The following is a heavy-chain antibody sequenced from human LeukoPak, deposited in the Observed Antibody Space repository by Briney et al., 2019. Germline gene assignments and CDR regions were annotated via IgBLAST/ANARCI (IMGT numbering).Heavy chain of an antibody. V-gene: IGHV4-39*07. CDR1: GGSISSSTYY. D-gene: IGHD3-9*01. J-gene: IGHJ5*02. CDR3: ARGGVLRYFGAP. CDR2: IYYNGST. Sequence: SETLSLTCTVSGGSISSSTYYWGWIRQPPGKGLEWIGSIYYNGSTYYNPSLKSRVTISVDTSKNQFSLNLTSVTAADTAVYYCARGGVLRYFGAPWGQGTLVTVSS.